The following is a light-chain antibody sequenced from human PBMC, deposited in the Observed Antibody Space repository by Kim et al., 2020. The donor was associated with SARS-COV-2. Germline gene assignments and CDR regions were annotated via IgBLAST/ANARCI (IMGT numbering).Light chain of an antibody. CDR1: SRDVGGYNY. V-gene: IGLV2-11*03. Sequence: GQSDTISCTGTSRDVGGYNYVSWYQQHPGKAPRLMIYDVNKRPSGVPDRFSGSKSGNTASLTISGVQAEDEADYYCCSYAGTTWVVFGGGTQLTVL. J-gene: IGLJ3*02. CDR2: DVN. CDR3: CSYAGTTWVV.